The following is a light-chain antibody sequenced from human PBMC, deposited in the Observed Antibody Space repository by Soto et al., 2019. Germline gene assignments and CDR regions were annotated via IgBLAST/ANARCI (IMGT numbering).Light chain of an antibody. J-gene: IGKJ1*01. CDR3: QNNGTSPRP. V-gene: IGKV3-20*01. CDR2: GAS. CDR1: QTIASFY. Sequence: EIVLTQSPGTLSLSPGERATLSCRASQTIASFYLAWYQQKPGQAPRLLIYGASNRATGIPDRFSGSGSGTDFTLTTRSLEPEDFAVYYCQNNGTSPRPSGQGTRVNIK.